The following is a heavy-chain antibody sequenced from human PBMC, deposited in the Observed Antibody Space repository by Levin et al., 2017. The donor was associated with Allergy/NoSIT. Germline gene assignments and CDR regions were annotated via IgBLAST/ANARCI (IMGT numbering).Heavy chain of an antibody. CDR3: ARDGGLVGATPDAFDI. CDR2: ISGSGGST. J-gene: IGHJ3*02. Sequence: GESLKISCAASGFTFRSYAMSWVRQAPGKGLEWVSAISGSGGSTYYADSVKGRFTISRDNSKNTLYLQMNSLRAEDTAVDYCARDGGLVGATPDAFDIWGQGTMVTVSS. CDR1: GFTFRSYA. D-gene: IGHD1-26*01. V-gene: IGHV3-23*01.